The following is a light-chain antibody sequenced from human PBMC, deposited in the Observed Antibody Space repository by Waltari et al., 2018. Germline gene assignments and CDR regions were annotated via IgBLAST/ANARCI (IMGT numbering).Light chain of an antibody. CDR2: GNS. J-gene: IGLJ1*01. V-gene: IGLV1-40*01. CDR3: QSYDSSLSRYV. CDR1: SSNIGAHYD. Sequence: QSVLTQPPSVSGAPGQRVTISCPASSSNIGAHYDLHWYQQVPGTAPKLPIYGNSNRPSGVPDRFSASKSGTSASLAITGLQADDEADYYCQSYDSSLSRYVFGSGTEVTVL.